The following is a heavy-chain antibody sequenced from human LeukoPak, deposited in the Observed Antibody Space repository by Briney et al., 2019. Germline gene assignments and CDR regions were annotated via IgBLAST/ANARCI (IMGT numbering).Heavy chain of an antibody. D-gene: IGHD5-18*01. CDR3: GKTAGGYSSGQKAAWAVYY. J-gene: IGHJ4*02. V-gene: IGHV3-23*01. CDR2: IFGSGGSP. Sequence: GGSLRLSCEASGFTFGSFAMYWVRQAPGKGLDWIAGIFGSGGSPHYADSVKGRFTISRDNSKNTVYLQINSLRAEDTAVYYCGKTAGGYSSGQKAAWAVYYWGQGNLVTVSS. CDR1: GFTFGSFA.